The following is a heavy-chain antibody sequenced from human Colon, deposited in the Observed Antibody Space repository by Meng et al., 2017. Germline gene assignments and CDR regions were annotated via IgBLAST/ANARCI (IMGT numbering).Heavy chain of an antibody. J-gene: IGHJ4*02. CDR1: GGSISSSNY. CDR2: IYLSGSP. D-gene: IGHD6-19*01. V-gene: IGHV4-4*02. CDR3: ARHGGWHFDY. Sequence: QGELEESGTGLVEPSGTLSLTCAVSGGSISSSNYWSWVRQPPGKGLEWIGQIYLSGSPSYNPSLESRVTISVDKSKNQLSLRLTSVTAADTAIYYCARHGGWHFDYWGQGTLVTVSS.